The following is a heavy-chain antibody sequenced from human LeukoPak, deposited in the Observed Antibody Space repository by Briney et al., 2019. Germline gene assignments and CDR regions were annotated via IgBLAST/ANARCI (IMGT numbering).Heavy chain of an antibody. D-gene: IGHD2-21*01. Sequence: SETLSPTRPVSDDSISTNNNYWSWIRHPPGKGLEWVETLHFSGTPYYSPSLNFRVTISVDTSKYQFSLLLKSVTATDTAVYYYTRGGDFYDIGNFLGQG. V-gene: IGHV4-39*01. CDR1: DDSISTNNNY. CDR3: TRGGDFYDIGNF. J-gene: IGHJ4*02. CDR2: LHFSGTP.